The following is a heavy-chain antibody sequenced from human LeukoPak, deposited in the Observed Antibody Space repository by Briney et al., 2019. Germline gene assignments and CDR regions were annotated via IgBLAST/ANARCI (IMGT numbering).Heavy chain of an antibody. CDR3: ARGDRHDFWSGYYTGLSWFDP. CDR2: INHSGST. CDR1: GGSFSGYY. D-gene: IGHD3-3*01. V-gene: IGHV4-34*01. J-gene: IGHJ5*02. Sequence: PSETLSLTCAVYGGSFSGYYWRWIRQPPGKGLEWIGEINHSGSTNYNPSLKSRVTISVDTSKNQFSLKLSSVTAADTAVYYCARGDRHDFWSGYYTGLSWFDPWGQGTLVTVSS.